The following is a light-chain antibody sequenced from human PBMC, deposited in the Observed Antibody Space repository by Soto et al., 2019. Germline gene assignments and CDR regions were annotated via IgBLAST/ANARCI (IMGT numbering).Light chain of an antibody. CDR2: WAS. CDR3: QQYYGSPVT. Sequence: DIVMTQSPDSLAVPLGERATIHCWSSQSVLSASNNKNYLAWLQHRPGQPPKLLIYWASTRAAGVPDRFSGSGSGTDFTLTISGLQAEYVPLYDCQQYYGSPVTFGGGTKVEI. J-gene: IGKJ4*01. CDR1: QSVLSASNNKNY. V-gene: IGKV4-1*01.